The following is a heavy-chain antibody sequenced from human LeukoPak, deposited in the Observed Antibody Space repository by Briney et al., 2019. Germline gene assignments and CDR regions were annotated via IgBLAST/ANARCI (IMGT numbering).Heavy chain of an antibody. CDR2: ISSSSSTI. D-gene: IGHD3-22*01. V-gene: IGHV3-48*02. CDR1: GFTCSSYS. CDR3: ARSYYYDSSGYWYYYGMDV. J-gene: IGHJ6*02. Sequence: GGSLRLSCAASGFTCSSYSMNWVRQAPGKGLECVSYISSSSSTIYYADSVKGRFTISGDNAKNSLYLQMNSLRDEDTAVYYCARSYYYDSSGYWYYYGMDVWGQGTTVTVSS.